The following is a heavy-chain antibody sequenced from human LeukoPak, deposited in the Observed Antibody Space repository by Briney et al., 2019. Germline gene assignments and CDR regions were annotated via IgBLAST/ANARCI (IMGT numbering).Heavy chain of an antibody. J-gene: IGHJ4*02. CDR2: ISGSGSPI. V-gene: IGHV3-11*01. Sequence: GGSLRLSCAASGFTFSDYYMSWIRQAPGKGLEWVSYISGSGSPIYYADSVKGRFTIARDNAKNSLYLQMNSLRAEDTAVYYCARAVVVTAIPRYYFDYWGQGTLVTVSS. CDR3: ARAVVVTAIPRYYFDY. CDR1: GFTFSDYY. D-gene: IGHD2-21*02.